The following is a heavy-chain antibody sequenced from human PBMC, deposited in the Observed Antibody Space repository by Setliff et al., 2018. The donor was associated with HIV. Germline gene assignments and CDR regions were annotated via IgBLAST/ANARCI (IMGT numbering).Heavy chain of an antibody. D-gene: IGHD3-10*01. CDR3: VREGAGSGSYYLDF. V-gene: IGHV4-30-2*06. CDR1: GDSMSSGDYS. Sequence: PLSLTCAVSGDSMSSGDYSWNWIRQSPGKGLEWIGYIYPSGRTYYHPSLKNRVTMSIDRSKKQFSLNLSSVTAADTALYFCVREGAGSGSYYLDFWGQGILVTVSS. CDR2: IYPSGRT. J-gene: IGHJ4*02.